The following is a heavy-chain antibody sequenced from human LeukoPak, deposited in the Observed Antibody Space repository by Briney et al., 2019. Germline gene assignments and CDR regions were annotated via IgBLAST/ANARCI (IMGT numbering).Heavy chain of an antibody. D-gene: IGHD3-9*01. CDR2: ISYDGSNK. V-gene: IGHV3-30*18. CDR3: AKDSNYDLLTGYPHYFDY. J-gene: IGHJ4*02. CDR1: GVTFSSYG. Sequence: GRSLRLSCAASGVTFSSYGMHWVRQAPGKGLEWVAVISYDGSNKYYADSVKGRFTISRDNSKNTLYLQMNSLRAEDTAVYYCAKDSNYDLLTGYPHYFDYWGQGTLVPVSS.